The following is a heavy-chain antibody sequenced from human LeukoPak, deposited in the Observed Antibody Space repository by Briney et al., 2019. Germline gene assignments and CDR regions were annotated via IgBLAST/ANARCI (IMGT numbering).Heavy chain of an antibody. Sequence: GGSLRLSCAASGFTFSGYWMHWVRQAPGKGLVWVSRIDGYGSTINYADSVKGRFTISRDNAKNMLYLQMNSLRAEDTAVYYCARDGSGSLPFDYWGQGTLVTVSS. J-gene: IGHJ4*02. D-gene: IGHD1-26*01. V-gene: IGHV3-74*01. CDR3: ARDGSGSLPFDY. CDR2: IDGYGSTI. CDR1: GFTFSGYW.